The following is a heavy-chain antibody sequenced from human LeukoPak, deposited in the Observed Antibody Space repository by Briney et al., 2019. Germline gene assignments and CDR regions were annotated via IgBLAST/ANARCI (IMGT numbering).Heavy chain of an antibody. V-gene: IGHV5-51*01. D-gene: IGHD2-2*01. J-gene: IGHJ5*02. CDR1: GYSFTSYL. Sequence: GESLKISCKGSGYSFTSYLLGWVRQMPGKGLGWRGIIYPDDSATRYSPSFQGQVTISADKSISTAYLQWSSLKASDTAMYYCARHKDQLLSNWFDAWGQGTLVTVSS. CDR3: ARHKDQLLSNWFDA. CDR2: IYPDDSAT.